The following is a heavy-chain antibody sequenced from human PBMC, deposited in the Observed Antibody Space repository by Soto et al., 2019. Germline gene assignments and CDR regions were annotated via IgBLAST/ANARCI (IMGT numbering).Heavy chain of an antibody. V-gene: IGHV1-46*01. D-gene: IGHD4-17*01. CDR2: INPSGGST. J-gene: IGHJ3*02. Sequence: GASVKVSCKASGYTFTSYYMHWVRQAPGQGFEWMGIINPSGGSTSYAQKFQGRVTMTRDTSTSTVYMELSSLRSEDTAVYYCARDYGDYEMGGAHAFDIWGQGTMVTVSS. CDR1: GYTFTSYY. CDR3: ARDYGDYEMGGAHAFDI.